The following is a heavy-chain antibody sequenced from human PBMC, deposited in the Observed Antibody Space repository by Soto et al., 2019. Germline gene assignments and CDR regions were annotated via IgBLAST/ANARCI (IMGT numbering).Heavy chain of an antibody. CDR1: GYTFTSYD. V-gene: IGHV1-8*01. Sequence: QVQLVQSGAEVKKPGASVKVSCKASGYTFTSYDINWVRQATGQGLEWMGWMNPNSGNTGYTQKFKGRVTMTRNTSISTAYMELSSLRSEDTAVYYCARVGGKGHPRWGWFDPWGQGTLVTVSS. J-gene: IGHJ5*02. CDR2: MNPNSGNT. CDR3: ARVGGKGHPRWGWFDP. D-gene: IGHD3-10*01.